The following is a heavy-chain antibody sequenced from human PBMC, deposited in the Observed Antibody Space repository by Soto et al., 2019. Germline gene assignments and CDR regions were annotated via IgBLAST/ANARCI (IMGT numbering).Heavy chain of an antibody. V-gene: IGHV3-21*01. J-gene: IGHJ6*02. Sequence: KPGGSLRLSCAASGFTFSSYSMNWVRQAPGKGLEWVSSISSSSSYIYYADSVKGRFTISRDNAKNSLYLQMNSLRAEDTAVYYCARDLLLSYYYYGMDVWGQGTTVTVSS. CDR1: GFTFSSYS. CDR2: ISSSSSYI. D-gene: IGHD2-21*02. CDR3: ARDLLLSYYYYGMDV.